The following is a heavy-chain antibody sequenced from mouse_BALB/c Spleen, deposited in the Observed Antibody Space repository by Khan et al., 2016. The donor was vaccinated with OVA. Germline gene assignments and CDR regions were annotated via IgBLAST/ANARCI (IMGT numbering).Heavy chain of an antibody. CDR1: GYTFTNYY. V-gene: IGHV1S135*01. D-gene: IGHD2-13*01. CDR2: IDPFNGGT. J-gene: IGHJ3*01. Sequence: VQLKESGPELMKPGASVKISCTASGYTFTNYYIHWVKQSHGQSLEWIGYIDPFNGGTNYNQKFKGTATLTVDKSSSTAYMQLSSLTSEDSAVYYCTGLGTTGWFAYWGQGTLVTVSA. CDR3: TGLGTTGWFAY.